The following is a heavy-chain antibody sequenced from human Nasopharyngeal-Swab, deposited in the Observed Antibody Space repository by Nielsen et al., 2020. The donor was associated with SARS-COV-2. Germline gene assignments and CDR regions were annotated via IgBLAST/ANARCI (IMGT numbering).Heavy chain of an antibody. CDR1: GYTFTSYA. Sequence: ASVKVSCKASGYTFTSYAMNWVRQAPGQGLEWMGWINTNTGNPTYAQGFTGRFVFSLDTSVSTAYLQISSLKAEDTAVYYCARDPRITIFGVVIPTTGDAFDTWGQGTMVTVSS. CDR3: ARDPRITIFGVVIPTTGDAFDT. V-gene: IGHV7-4-1*02. D-gene: IGHD3-3*01. CDR2: INTNTGNP. J-gene: IGHJ3*02.